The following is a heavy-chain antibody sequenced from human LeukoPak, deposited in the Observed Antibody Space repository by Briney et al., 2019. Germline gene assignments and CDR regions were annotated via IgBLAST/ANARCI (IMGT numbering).Heavy chain of an antibody. CDR1: GYTFTTYG. J-gene: IGHJ4*02. CDR3: ARVGGGSYYFYFDY. V-gene: IGHV1-18*01. Sequence: GASVKVSCKASGYTFTTYGLSWVRQAPGQGLEWMGWISAYNGYTNYPQKLQGRLTMTTDTSTSTAYMELRSLRSDDTAVYYCARVGGGSYYFYFDYWGQGTLVTVSS. CDR2: ISAYNGYT. D-gene: IGHD1-26*01.